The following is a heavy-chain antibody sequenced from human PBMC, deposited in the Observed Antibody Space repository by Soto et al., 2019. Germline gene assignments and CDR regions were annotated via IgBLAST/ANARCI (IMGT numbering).Heavy chain of an antibody. D-gene: IGHD1-7*01. CDR3: AKEPPRRRWNYVFDY. J-gene: IGHJ4*02. Sequence: GGSLRLSCAASGFTFSSYAMSWVRQAPGKGLEWVSAISVSGGSTYYADSVKGRFTISRDNSKNTLYLQMNSLRAEDTALYYCAKEPPRRRWNYVFDYWGQGTLVSVSS. CDR1: GFTFSSYA. CDR2: ISVSGGST. V-gene: IGHV3-23*01.